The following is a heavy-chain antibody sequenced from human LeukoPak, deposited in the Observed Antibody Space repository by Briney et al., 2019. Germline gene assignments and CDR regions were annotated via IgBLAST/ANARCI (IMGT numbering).Heavy chain of an antibody. V-gene: IGHV7-4-1*02. CDR1: GYTFTSYG. CDR3: ARPGVTGGPASDY. D-gene: IGHD3-10*01. CDR2: INTITGNP. J-gene: IGHJ4*02. Sequence: ASVKVSCKASGYTFTSYGINWVRQAPGQGLEWMGWINTITGNPTYAQGFTGHFVFSLDTSVTTAYLQINSLKAEDTAVYFCARPGVTGGPASDYWGQGTVVTVSS.